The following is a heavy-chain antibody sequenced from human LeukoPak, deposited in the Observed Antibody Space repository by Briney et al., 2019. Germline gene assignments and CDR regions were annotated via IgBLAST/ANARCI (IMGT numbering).Heavy chain of an antibody. CDR3: AKVEWGSSSWPFDY. CDR1: GFTFSSYA. D-gene: IGHD6-13*01. J-gene: IGHJ4*02. CDR2: ISGSGDCT. Sequence: GGSLRLSCAASGFTFSSYAMSWVRQAPGKGLEWASTISGSGDCTYYADSVKGRFTISRDNSKNTLYLQMNSLRAEDTAVYYCAKVEWGSSSWPFDYWGRGTLVTVSS. V-gene: IGHV3-23*01.